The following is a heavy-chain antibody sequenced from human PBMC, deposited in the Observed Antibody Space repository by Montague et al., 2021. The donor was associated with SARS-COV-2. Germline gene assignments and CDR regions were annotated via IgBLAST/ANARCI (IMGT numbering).Heavy chain of an antibody. CDR1: GSSVRSDYY. Sequence: SETLSLTCTVSGSSVRSDYYSAWIRQRPGKGLEWIGSSSHKGITDYNPPLRRRITLSVDTSKNQISLKLTSVAAAATADYYCARYSALGFESPETFDIWGRGTMVTVSS. D-gene: IGHD3-9*01. CDR2: SSHKGIT. V-gene: IGHV4-38-2*02. CDR3: ARYSALGFESPETFDI. J-gene: IGHJ3*02.